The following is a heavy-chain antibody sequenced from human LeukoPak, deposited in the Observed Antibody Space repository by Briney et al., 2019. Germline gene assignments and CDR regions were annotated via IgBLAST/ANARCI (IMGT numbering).Heavy chain of an antibody. J-gene: IGHJ5*02. CDR1: GGSISSYY. V-gene: IGHV4-39*01. Sequence: SETLSLTCTVSGGSISSYYWGWIRQPPGKGLEWIGRIYYSGSTYYNPSLKSRVTISVDTSKNQFSLKLSSVTAADTAVYYCARVFGNSGSYSRWFDPWGQGTLVTVSS. CDR3: ARVFGNSGSYSRWFDP. D-gene: IGHD1-26*01. CDR2: IYYSGST.